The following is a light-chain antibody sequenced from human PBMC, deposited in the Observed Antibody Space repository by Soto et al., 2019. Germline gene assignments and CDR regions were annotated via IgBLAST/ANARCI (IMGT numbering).Light chain of an antibody. V-gene: IGKV3-20*01. CDR3: QQYASSPLT. CDR1: QSVRRNY. J-gene: IGKJ4*01. CDR2: GAS. Sequence: EIVLTQSPGTLSLSSGERATLSCRASQSVRRNYLACYQQKPGQAPRLLIYGASSRATGIPDRFGGSGPGTDFTLTISRLEPEDLEVYYCQQYASSPLTFGGGTKVEIK.